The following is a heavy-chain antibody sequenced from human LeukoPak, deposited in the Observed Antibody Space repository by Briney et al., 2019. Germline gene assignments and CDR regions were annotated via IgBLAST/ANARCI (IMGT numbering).Heavy chain of an antibody. V-gene: IGHV3-21*01. D-gene: IGHD2-15*01. CDR3: ARGDCSGGSCYLSLTTIDY. CDR1: GPSITTYM. Sequence: GGSLRLSCAASGPSITTYMMNWVRQAPGKGLEWVSSISDRRGHIYYADSVKGRFTISRDNAKNSLYLQMNSLRAEDTAVYYCARGDCSGGSCYLSLTTIDYWGQGTLVTVSS. CDR2: ISDRRGHI. J-gene: IGHJ4*02.